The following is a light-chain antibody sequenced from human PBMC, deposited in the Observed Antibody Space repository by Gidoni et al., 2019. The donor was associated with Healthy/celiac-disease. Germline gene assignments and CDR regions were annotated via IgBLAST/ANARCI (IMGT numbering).Light chain of an antibody. CDR3: QAWDTSTVV. Sequence: SYEMTQLPSVSVSPGQTASITCSGDTLGDKCACWYQQNPVQSTVLVIYQDSKRPSGIPGRFSGSNSGNTATLTISGTQAMDEADYYCQAWDTSTVVVGGGTKLTVL. V-gene: IGLV3-1*01. CDR1: TLGDKC. J-gene: IGLJ2*01. CDR2: QDS.